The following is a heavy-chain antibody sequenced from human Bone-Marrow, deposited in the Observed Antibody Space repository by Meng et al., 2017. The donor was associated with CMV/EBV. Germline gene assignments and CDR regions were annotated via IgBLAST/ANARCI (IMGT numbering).Heavy chain of an antibody. D-gene: IGHD1-26*01. CDR3: AADQFLGGSYTYFDY. J-gene: IGHJ4*02. V-gene: IGHV1-58*01. CDR2: IVVGSGNT. Sequence: SVKVSCKASGFTFTSSAVQWVRQARGQRLEWIGWIVVGSGNTNYAQKFQERVTITRDMSTSTAYMELSSLRSEDTAVYYCAADQFLGGSYTYFDYWGQGTRVTVSS. CDR1: GFTFTSSA.